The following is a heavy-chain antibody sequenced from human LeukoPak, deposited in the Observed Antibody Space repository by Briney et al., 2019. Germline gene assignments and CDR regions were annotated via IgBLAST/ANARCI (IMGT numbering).Heavy chain of an antibody. CDR3: AREHGYSGTAGDY. D-gene: IGHD1-26*01. Sequence: GGSLRLSCAASGSTFSSYGMHWVRQAPGKGLEWVAVISYDGSNKYYADSVKGRFTISRDNSKNTLYLQMNSLRAEDTAVYYCAREHGYSGTAGDYWGQGTLVTVSS. V-gene: IGHV3-30*03. CDR1: GSTFSSYG. J-gene: IGHJ4*02. CDR2: ISYDGSNK.